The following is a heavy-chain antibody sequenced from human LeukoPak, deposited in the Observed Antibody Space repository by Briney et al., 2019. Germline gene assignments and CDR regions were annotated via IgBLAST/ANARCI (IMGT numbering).Heavy chain of an antibody. D-gene: IGHD3-10*01. Sequence: ASVKVSCKASGYTFTTYAINWVRQAPGQGLEWMGWINTNTGKPTYAQGFTGRFVFSLDTSVNTAYLQISSLKADDTAVYYCARLFRRGSGSYYILALFDYWGQGTLVTVSS. CDR2: INTNTGKP. CDR3: ARLFRRGSGSYYILALFDY. CDR1: GYTFTTYA. V-gene: IGHV7-4-1*02. J-gene: IGHJ4*02.